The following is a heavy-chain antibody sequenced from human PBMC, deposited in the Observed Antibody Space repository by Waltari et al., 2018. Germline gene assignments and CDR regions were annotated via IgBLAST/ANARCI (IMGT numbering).Heavy chain of an antibody. Sequence: EVQLLESGGGLVQPGGSLRLSCAASGFTFSSYAMSWVRQAPGKGLEWVSAISGSGGSTYYADPVKGRFTISRDNSKKSLYLQMNSLRVDDTAVYYCARGEEGYGEAYYWGQGTLVTVSS. CDR1: GFTFSSYA. V-gene: IGHV3-23*01. CDR2: ISGSGGST. J-gene: IGHJ4*02. D-gene: IGHD3-10*01. CDR3: ARGEEGYGEAYY.